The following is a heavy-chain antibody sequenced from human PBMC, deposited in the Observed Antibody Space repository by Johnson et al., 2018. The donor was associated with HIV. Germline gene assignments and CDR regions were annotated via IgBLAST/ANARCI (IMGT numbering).Heavy chain of an antibody. J-gene: IGHJ3*01. V-gene: IGHV3-11*04. CDR3: ARGLDSSGWYFGDLDVVDV. D-gene: IGHD6-19*01. CDR1: GFTFSDYY. CDR2: ISGSGGTV. Sequence: QVQLVESGGGLVQPGGSLRVSCAASGFTFSDYYMSWIRQAPGKGLEWVSCISGSGGTVYHVDSVKGRFTISRDNAKNSLYLIMNSLRAEDTAVYYCARGLDSSGWYFGDLDVVDVWGQGTMVTVSS.